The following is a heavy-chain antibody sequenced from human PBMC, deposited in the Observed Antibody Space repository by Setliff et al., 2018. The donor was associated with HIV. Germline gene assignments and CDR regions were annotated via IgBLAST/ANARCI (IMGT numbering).Heavy chain of an antibody. V-gene: IGHV4-59*01. CDR2: IYYSGSS. CDR3: ARGYPGIAVAGLSYYYYYYMDV. J-gene: IGHJ6*03. D-gene: IGHD6-19*01. Sequence: PSETLSLTCTVSGGSISSYYWSWIRQPPGKGLEWSGYIYYSGSSNHNPSLKSRVTISVDTSKNQFSLKLSSVTAADTAVYYCARGYPGIAVAGLSYYYYYYMDVWGKGTTVTVSS. CDR1: GGSISSYY.